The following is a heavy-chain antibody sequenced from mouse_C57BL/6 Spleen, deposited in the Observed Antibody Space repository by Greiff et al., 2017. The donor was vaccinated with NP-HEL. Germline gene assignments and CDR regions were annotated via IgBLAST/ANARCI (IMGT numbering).Heavy chain of an antibody. Sequence: QVQLQQSGAELVKPGASVKISCKASGYAFSSYWMNWVKQRPGKGLEWIGQIYPGDGDTNYNGKFKGKATLTADKSSSTAYMQLSSLTSEDSAVYFCARGITTGVSYFDGWGKGTTLTVSS. D-gene: IGHD1-1*01. CDR3: ARGITTGVSYFDG. V-gene: IGHV1-80*01. CDR2: IYPGDGDT. CDR1: GYAFSSYW. J-gene: IGHJ2*01.